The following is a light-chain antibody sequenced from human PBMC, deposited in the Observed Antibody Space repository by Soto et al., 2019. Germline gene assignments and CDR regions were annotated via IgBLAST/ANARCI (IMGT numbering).Light chain of an antibody. CDR2: GAS. CDR3: QQSHSTPIT. Sequence: DIQMTQSPSSLSASVGDRVIISCRASQSINRFLNWYQQKPGKGPNLLIYGASTLQSGVPLRFSGSGSGTDFTLTISSLQPEDFATYYCQQSHSTPITFGQGTGLEIK. V-gene: IGKV1-39*01. CDR1: QSINRF. J-gene: IGKJ5*01.